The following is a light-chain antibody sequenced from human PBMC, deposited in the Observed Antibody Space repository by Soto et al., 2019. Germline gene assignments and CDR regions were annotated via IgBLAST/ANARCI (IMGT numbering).Light chain of an antibody. CDR1: QSISSW. Sequence: DIQMPQSPSTLSASVGDRVTITCRASQSISSWLAWYQQKPGKAPKLLIYKASSLESGVPSRFSGSGSGTEFTLTISSLQPDDFATYYCQQYNSYITFGSGNKVDIK. V-gene: IGKV1-5*03. J-gene: IGKJ3*01. CDR3: QQYNSYIT. CDR2: KAS.